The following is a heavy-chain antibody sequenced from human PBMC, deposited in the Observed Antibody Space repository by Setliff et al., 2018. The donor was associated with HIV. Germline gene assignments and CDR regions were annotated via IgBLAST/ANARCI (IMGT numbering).Heavy chain of an antibody. CDR2: IYDTGST. CDR3: ARENDGAGSYGYYYYGRDV. CDR1: GGSIGGFY. D-gene: IGHD3-10*01. J-gene: IGHJ6*02. V-gene: IGHV4-4*07. Sequence: SETLSLTCTVSGGSIGGFYWNWIRQSAGKGLQWIGRIYDTGSTKYNPSLKSRLTMSLDTSKNQFSLKLSSVTAADTAVDYCARENDGAGSYGYYYYGRDVWGQGTTVTGS.